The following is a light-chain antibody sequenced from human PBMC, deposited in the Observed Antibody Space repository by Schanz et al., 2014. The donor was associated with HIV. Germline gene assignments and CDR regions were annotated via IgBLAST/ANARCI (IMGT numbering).Light chain of an antibody. CDR3: SSYAGSNTVV. Sequence: QSALTQPASVSGSPGQSITISCTGTSSDVGSYNLVSWYQQHPGKAPKLMIYEVDKRPSGVPDRFSGSKSGNTASLTVSGLQADDEADYYCSSYAGSNTVVFGGGTKLTVL. J-gene: IGLJ2*01. CDR1: SSDVGSYNL. V-gene: IGLV2-14*02. CDR2: EVD.